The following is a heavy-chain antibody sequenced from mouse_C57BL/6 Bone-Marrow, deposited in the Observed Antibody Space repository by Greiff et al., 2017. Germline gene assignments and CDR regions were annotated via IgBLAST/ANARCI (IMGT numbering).Heavy chain of an antibody. CDR1: GYTFTSYW. Sequence: VKLQQPGAELVMPGASVKLSCKASGYTFTSYWMHWVKQRPGQGLEWIGEIDPSDSYTNYNQKFKGKSTLTVDKSSSTAYMQLSSLTSEDSAVYYCARSSLRGFAYWGQGTLVTVSA. CDR2: IDPSDSYT. D-gene: IGHD6-1*01. CDR3: ARSSLRGFAY. J-gene: IGHJ3*01. V-gene: IGHV1-69*01.